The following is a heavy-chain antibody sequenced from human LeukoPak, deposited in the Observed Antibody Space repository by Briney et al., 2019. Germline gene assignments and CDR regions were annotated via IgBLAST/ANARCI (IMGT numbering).Heavy chain of an antibody. CDR3: ARAASSGQLGAFDI. J-gene: IGHJ3*02. D-gene: IGHD3-22*01. CDR1: GGTFSSYA. V-gene: IGHV1-69*05. CDR2: IIPIFGTA. Sequence: SVKVSCKASGGTFSSYAISWVRQAPGQGLEWMGGIIPIFGTANYAQKFQGRVTITTDESTSTAYMELSSLRSEDTAVYYCARAASSGQLGAFDIWGQGTMVTVSS.